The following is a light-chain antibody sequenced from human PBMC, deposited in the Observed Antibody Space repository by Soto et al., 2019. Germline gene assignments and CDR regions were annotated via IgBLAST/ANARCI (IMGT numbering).Light chain of an antibody. J-gene: IGKJ1*01. V-gene: IGKV1-5*01. Sequence: DIQMTQSPSTLSASVGDRVTITCRASQSISSWLAWYQQKPGKAPKLLIYDASSLESGVPSRFSGSGFGTEFTLTIISLQPDDFATYYCQQYNSYSWTFGQGTKVDIK. CDR1: QSISSW. CDR2: DAS. CDR3: QQYNSYSWT.